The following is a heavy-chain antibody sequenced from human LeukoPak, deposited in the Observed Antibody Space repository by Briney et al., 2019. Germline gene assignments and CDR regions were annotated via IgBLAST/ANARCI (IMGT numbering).Heavy chain of an antibody. CDR3: ARVRFGDPFDY. CDR1: GFTFSSYA. J-gene: IGHJ4*02. D-gene: IGHD3-10*01. Sequence: GGSLRLSCAASGFTFSSYAMHWVRQAPGKGLEWVAVISYDGSNKYYADSVKGRFTISRDYSKNTLYLQMNSLRAEDTAVYYCARVRFGDPFDYWGQGTLVTVSS. CDR2: ISYDGSNK. V-gene: IGHV3-30-3*01.